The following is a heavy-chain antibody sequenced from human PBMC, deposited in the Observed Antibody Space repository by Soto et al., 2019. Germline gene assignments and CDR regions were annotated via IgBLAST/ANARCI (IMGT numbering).Heavy chain of an antibody. Sequence: GGSLRLSCAASGFTFSSYDMHWVRQATGKGLEWVSAIGTAGDTYYPGSVKGRFTISRENAKNSLYLQMNSLRAGDTAVYYCARGTDQLRSGGYYGMDVWGQGTTVTVSS. CDR2: IGTAGDT. CDR3: ARGTDQLRSGGYYGMDV. J-gene: IGHJ6*02. CDR1: GFTFSSYD. D-gene: IGHD2-2*01. V-gene: IGHV3-13*04.